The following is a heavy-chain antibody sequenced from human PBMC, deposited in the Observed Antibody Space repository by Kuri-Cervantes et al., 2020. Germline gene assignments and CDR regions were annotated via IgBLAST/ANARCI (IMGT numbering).Heavy chain of an antibody. D-gene: IGHD2-2*01. CDR1: GGSISGYY. CDR3: ARQAPQVVPAAIKRYDAFDI. V-gene: IGHV4-59*08. Sequence: GSLRLSCTVSGGSISGYYWSWIRQPPGKGLEWVGFIYYSGSTNNNPSLKSRVTISVDTSKNQFSLKLSSVTAADTAVYYCARQAPQVVPAAIKRYDAFDIWGQGTMVTVSS. CDR2: IYYSGST. J-gene: IGHJ3*02.